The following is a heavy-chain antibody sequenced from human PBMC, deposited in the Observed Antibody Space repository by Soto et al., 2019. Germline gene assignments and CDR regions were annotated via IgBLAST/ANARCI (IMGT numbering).Heavy chain of an antibody. CDR3: ARDRVRGTPVRLDY. D-gene: IGHD2-15*01. J-gene: IGHJ4*02. CDR1: GFTFSTYL. Sequence: PGGSPRLSCAASGFTFSTYLMSWVRLAPGKGLEWLANIKEDGSEKYYVDSVKGRFTISRDNAKNTLYLQMNSLRAEDTAVYHCARDRVRGTPVRLDYWGQGTLVTVSS. V-gene: IGHV3-7*04. CDR2: IKEDGSEK.